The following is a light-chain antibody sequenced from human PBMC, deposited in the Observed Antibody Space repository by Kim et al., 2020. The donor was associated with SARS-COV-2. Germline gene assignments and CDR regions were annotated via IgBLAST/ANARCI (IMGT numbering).Light chain of an antibody. J-gene: IGLJ3*02. V-gene: IGLV3-10*01. CDR2: EDS. Sequence: SYELTQPPSVSVSPGQTARITCSGDALPKKYANWYQQKSGQAPVLVIYEDSKRPSGIPERFSGSSSGTMATLTISGAQVEDEADYYVYSTDSSGNHRVFGGGTQLTVL. CDR1: ALPKKY. CDR3: YSTDSSGNHRV.